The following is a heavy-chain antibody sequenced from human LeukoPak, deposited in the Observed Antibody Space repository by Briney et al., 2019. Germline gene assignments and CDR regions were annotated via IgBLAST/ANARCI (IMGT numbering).Heavy chain of an antibody. D-gene: IGHD5-24*01. CDR2: IYYSGST. Sequence: PSETLSLTCTVSGGSISSSSYYWGWIRQPPGKGLEWIGSIYYSGSTYYNPSLKSRVTISVDTSKNQFSLKLSSVTAADTAVYYCARVGVEMATIGLVFDYWGQGTLVTVSS. J-gene: IGHJ4*02. CDR3: ARVGVEMATIGLVFDY. V-gene: IGHV4-39*07. CDR1: GGSISSSSYY.